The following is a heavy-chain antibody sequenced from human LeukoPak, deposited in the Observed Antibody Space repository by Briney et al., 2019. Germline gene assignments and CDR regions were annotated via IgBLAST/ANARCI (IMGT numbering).Heavy chain of an antibody. J-gene: IGHJ4*02. CDR1: GFTVSSNY. Sequence: QAGGSLRLSCAASGFTVSSNYMSWVRQAPGKGLEWVSVIYSGGSTYYADSVKGRFTISRDNSKNTLYLQMNSLRAEDTAVYYCARVLAGWSGHYYFDYWGQGTLVTVSS. CDR2: IYSGGST. CDR3: ARVLAGWSGHYYFDY. D-gene: IGHD3-3*01. V-gene: IGHV3-66*01.